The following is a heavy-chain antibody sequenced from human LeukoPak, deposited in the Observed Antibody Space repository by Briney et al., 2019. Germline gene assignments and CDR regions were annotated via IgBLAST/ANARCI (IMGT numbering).Heavy chain of an antibody. V-gene: IGHV3-11*03. Sequence: LSLTCTVSGGSISSGGYYWSWIRQTPGKGLEWVSYISNSGTDTNYADSVKGRFTISRDNAKNSLYLQMNSLRAEDTALYYCARHYYDSRYPTSGYYMDVWGKGTTVTVSS. CDR2: ISNSGTDT. D-gene: IGHD3-22*01. CDR1: GGSISSGGYY. J-gene: IGHJ6*03. CDR3: ARHYYDSRYPTSGYYMDV.